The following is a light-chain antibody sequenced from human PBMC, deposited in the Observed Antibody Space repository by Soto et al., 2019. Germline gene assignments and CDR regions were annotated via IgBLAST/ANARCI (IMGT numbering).Light chain of an antibody. CDR3: QSYDSSLSGYV. Sequence: QSVLTQPPSASGTPGQSVTISCSGSSSNIGSNTVTWYQQLPGTAPKLLIYGNNNRPSGVPARFSGSKSGTSASLAIAGLQAEDEGDYYCQSYDSSLSGYVFGTGTKVT. CDR1: SSNIGSNT. CDR2: GNN. J-gene: IGLJ1*01. V-gene: IGLV1-40*01.